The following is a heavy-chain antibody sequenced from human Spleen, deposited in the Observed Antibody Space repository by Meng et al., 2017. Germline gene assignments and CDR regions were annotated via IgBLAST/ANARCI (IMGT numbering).Heavy chain of an antibody. Sequence: GGSLRLSCAASNFTFSTYWMNWVRQAPGKGLEWVANIKQDGGEKYYVDSVKGRFTISRDNSKNTLYLQMNSLRGEDTAVYYCAKTIGAAGRYWIDPWGQGILVTVSS. CDR1: NFTFSTYW. J-gene: IGHJ5*02. V-gene: IGHV3-7*01. D-gene: IGHD6-13*01. CDR2: IKQDGGEK. CDR3: AKTIGAAGRYWIDP.